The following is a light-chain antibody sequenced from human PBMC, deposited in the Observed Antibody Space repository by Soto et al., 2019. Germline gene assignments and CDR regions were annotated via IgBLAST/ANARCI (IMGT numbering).Light chain of an antibody. Sequence: DIQMTQSPTSLYASVGDRVTITCRASQGIRNDLAWYQQKAGKAPKRLIYGASNLQSGVPSRFSGRGSGTEFTLTISSLQPEDFATYYCLLHYTYPRTFGQGTKLEI. CDR2: GAS. V-gene: IGKV1-17*01. J-gene: IGKJ2*01. CDR3: LLHYTYPRT. CDR1: QGIRND.